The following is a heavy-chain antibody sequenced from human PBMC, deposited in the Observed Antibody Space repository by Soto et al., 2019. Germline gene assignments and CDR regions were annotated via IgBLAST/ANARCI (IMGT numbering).Heavy chain of an antibody. Sequence: PGGSLRLFCAGSGFTFINTGMSWVRQAPGQGLEWVSAITGNGDTTYYADSVKGRFTISRDNSKSTLYLQMNSLRAEDTAVYYCAKIDGYFDYWGEGTLVTVSS. CDR1: GFTFINTG. CDR3: AKIDGYFDY. V-gene: IGHV3-23*01. CDR2: ITGNGDTT. D-gene: IGHD3-22*01. J-gene: IGHJ4*02.